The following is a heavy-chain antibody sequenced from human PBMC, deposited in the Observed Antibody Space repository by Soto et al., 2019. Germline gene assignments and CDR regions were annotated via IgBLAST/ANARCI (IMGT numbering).Heavy chain of an antibody. CDR2: IYYSGST. CDR3: ARGEKIVLTTVTSYYYYGMDV. Sequence: QVQLQESGPGLVKPSETLSLTCTVSGGSISSYYWSWIRQPPGKGLEWIGYIYYSGSTNYNPSLKSRVTISVDTSKNQFSLKLSSVTAADTAVYYCARGEKIVLTTVTSYYYYGMDVWGQGTTVTVSS. CDR1: GGSISSYY. V-gene: IGHV4-59*01. D-gene: IGHD4-17*01. J-gene: IGHJ6*02.